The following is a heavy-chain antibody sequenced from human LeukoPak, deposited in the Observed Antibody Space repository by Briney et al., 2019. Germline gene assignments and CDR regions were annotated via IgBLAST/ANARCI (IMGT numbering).Heavy chain of an antibody. CDR1: GGSITSYY. Sequence: SETLSLTCTVSGGSITSYYWSWIRQPPGKGLEYIGYIYYSGSTNHNPSLKSRLTMSLDSSKNQFSLRLSSVTAADTAVYYCARRLSGYFSTFDYWGLGSLVTVSS. CDR2: IYYSGST. V-gene: IGHV4-59*08. CDR3: ARRLSGYFSTFDY. D-gene: IGHD3-22*01. J-gene: IGHJ4*02.